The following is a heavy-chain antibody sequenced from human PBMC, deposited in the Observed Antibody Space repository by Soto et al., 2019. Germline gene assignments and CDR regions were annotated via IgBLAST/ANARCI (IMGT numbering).Heavy chain of an antibody. D-gene: IGHD2-15*01. Sequence: GASVKVSCKASGGTFSSYAISWVRQAPGQGLEWMGGIIPIFGTANYAQKFQGRVTITADESTSTAYMELSSLRSEDTAVYYCASPCGNAQLDLLSFWGQGNLVTVS. V-gene: IGHV1-69*13. J-gene: IGHJ4*02. CDR3: ASPCGNAQLDLLSF. CDR2: IIPIFGTA. CDR1: GGTFSSYA.